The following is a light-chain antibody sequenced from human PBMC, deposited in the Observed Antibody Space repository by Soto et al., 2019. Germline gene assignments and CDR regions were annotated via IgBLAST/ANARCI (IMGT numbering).Light chain of an antibody. CDR1: QSVSSN. J-gene: IGKJ5*01. CDR3: QQRSTWPPIT. V-gene: IGKV3-11*01. CDR2: GAS. Sequence: EIVMTQAPASLSVSPGERVTLSCRASQSVSSNLVWYHQKPGQAPRLLIYGASNRATGIPDRFSGSGSGTDFTLTISSLEPEDSAVYYCQQRSTWPPITFGQGTRLEIK.